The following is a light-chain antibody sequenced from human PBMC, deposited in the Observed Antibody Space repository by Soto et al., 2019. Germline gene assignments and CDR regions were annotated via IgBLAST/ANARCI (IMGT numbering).Light chain of an antibody. CDR1: QGISNW. V-gene: IGKV1-12*01. CDR3: LQSNTMPLT. CDR2: TGP. Sequence: DILMTQSPSSVSASVGDRVSITCRASQGISNWLAWYQQKPGRAPKLLIYTGPSLQSGVLSRYSVTVSWTYFTITISSRQPEDYSTYYYLQSNTMPLTFGGGTKVEI. J-gene: IGKJ4*01.